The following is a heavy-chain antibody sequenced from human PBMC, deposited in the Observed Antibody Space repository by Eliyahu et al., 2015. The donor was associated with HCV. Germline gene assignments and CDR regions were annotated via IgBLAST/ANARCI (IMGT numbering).Heavy chain of an antibody. J-gene: IGHJ4*02. CDR2: IYYRGST. CDR3: ARGLNYDFWSGSFGYFDY. D-gene: IGHD3-3*01. Sequence: QVQLQESGPGLVKPSQTLSLTCTVSGGSISSGGYYWSWIRQHPGKGLEWIGYIYYRGSTYYNPSLKSRVTISVDTSKNQFSLKLSSVTAADTAVYYCARGLNYDFWSGSFGYFDYWGQGTLVTVSS. CDR1: GGSISSGGYY. V-gene: IGHV4-31*03.